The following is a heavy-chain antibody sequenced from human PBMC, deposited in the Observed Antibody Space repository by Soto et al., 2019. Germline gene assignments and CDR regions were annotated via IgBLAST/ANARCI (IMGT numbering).Heavy chain of an antibody. J-gene: IGHJ4*02. CDR2: LYHSGST. CDR3: ARQVRLGPVALSFGY. V-gene: IGHV4-39*01. Sequence: PSETLSLTCTVSNGSVSSSDYSWGWIRQPPGKGLEWIGSLYHSGSTSSHPSLKSRVTISVDTSKNQFSLTLNSVTAADTAVYYCARQVRLGPVALSFGYWGQGTLVTVSS. CDR1: NGSVSSSDYS. D-gene: IGHD6-19*01.